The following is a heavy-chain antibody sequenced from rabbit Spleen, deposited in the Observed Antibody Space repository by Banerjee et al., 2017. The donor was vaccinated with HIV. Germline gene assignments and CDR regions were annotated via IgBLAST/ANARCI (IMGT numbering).Heavy chain of an antibody. V-gene: IGHV1S45*01. D-gene: IGHD1-1*01. CDR1: GFSFNFYW. J-gene: IGHJ2*01. CDR3: ARNYVNTFDP. Sequence: QEQLEESGGDLVKPGASLTLTCTASGFSFNFYWICWVRQAPGKGLEWIACIDTNNGDTDYANWPKGRFTISKTSSTTVTLQMTSLTAADTATYFCARNYVNTFDPWGPGTLVTVS. CDR2: IDTNNGDT.